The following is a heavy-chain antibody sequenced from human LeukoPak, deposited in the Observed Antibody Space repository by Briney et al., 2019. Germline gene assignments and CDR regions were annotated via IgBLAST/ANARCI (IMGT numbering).Heavy chain of an antibody. Sequence: GGSLRLSCAASGFTFSSYGMSWVRQAPGKGLEWVSSISSSSRHLYYADSVKGRFTISRDNAKNSLYLQMNSLRVEDTAVYYCARGVGLGGWFDPWGQGTLVTVSS. CDR3: ARGVGLGGWFDP. V-gene: IGHV3-21*01. D-gene: IGHD3-16*01. CDR1: GFTFSSYG. CDR2: ISSSSRHL. J-gene: IGHJ5*02.